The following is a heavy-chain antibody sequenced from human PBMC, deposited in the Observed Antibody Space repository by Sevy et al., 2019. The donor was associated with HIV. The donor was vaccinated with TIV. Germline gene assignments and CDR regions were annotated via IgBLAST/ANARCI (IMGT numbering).Heavy chain of an antibody. Sequence: GGSLRLSCAASGFTFSSYAMNWVHQAPGKGLEWVSGISGSGGSGDKTNYADSVKGRFTISRDDSKNSLYLQLNSLRAEDTAIYYCARKYDGSGYFDYWGQGTLVTVSS. CDR2: ISGSGGSGDKT. J-gene: IGHJ4*02. CDR3: ARKYDGSGYFDY. CDR1: GFTFSSYA. D-gene: IGHD3-22*01. V-gene: IGHV3-23*01.